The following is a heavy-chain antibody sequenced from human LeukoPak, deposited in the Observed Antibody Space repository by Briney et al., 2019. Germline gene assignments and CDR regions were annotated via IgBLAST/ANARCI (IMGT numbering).Heavy chain of an antibody. J-gene: IGHJ4*02. CDR2: ISYDGSNK. CDR1: GFTFGSYA. D-gene: IGHD3-10*01. Sequence: GRSLRLSCAASGFTFGSYAMHWVRQAPGKGLEWVAVISYDGSNKYYADSVKGRFTISRDNSKNTLYLQMNSLRAEDTAVYYCASTTYYYGSGSYYWGQGTLVTVSS. CDR3: ASTTYYYGSGSYY. V-gene: IGHV3-30*04.